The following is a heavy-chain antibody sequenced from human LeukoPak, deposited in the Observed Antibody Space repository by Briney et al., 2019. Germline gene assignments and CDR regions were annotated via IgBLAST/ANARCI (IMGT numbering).Heavy chain of an antibody. CDR1: GFTFSSYA. V-gene: IGHV3-23*01. CDR3: AKADIVVVVAATLFDY. Sequence: GGSLRLSCAASGFTFSSYAMSWVRQAPGKGLEWVSAISGSGGSTYYADSVKGRFTISRDNSKNTLYLQMNSLRAEGTAVYYCAKADIVVVVAATLFDYWAREPWSPSPQ. D-gene: IGHD2-15*01. J-gene: IGHJ4*02. CDR2: ISGSGGST.